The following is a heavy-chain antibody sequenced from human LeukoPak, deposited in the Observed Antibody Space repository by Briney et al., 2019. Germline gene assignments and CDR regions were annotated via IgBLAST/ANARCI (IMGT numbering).Heavy chain of an antibody. CDR3: ARTPGMYYDFWSGYVFDY. V-gene: IGHV4-59*01. D-gene: IGHD3-3*01. CDR1: GGSISSYY. J-gene: IGHJ4*02. Sequence: SETLSLTCTVSGGSISSYYWSWIRQPPGKGLEWMGYIHYSGSTNYNPSLKSRVTISVDTSKNQFSLKLSSVTAADTAVYYCARTPGMYYDFWSGYVFDYWGQGTLVTVSS. CDR2: IHYSGST.